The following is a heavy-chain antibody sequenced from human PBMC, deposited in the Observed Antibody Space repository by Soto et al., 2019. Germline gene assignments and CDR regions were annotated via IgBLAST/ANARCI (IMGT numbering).Heavy chain of an antibody. Sequence: QVQLVESGGGVVQPGRSLRLSCAASGFTFSSYAMHWVRQAPGKGLEWVAVISYDGSNKYYADSVKGRFTISRDNSKNTLYLQMNSLRAEDTAVYYCARDLYGGSYYYYGMDVWGQGTTVTVSS. J-gene: IGHJ6*02. D-gene: IGHD5-12*01. CDR3: ARDLYGGSYYYYGMDV. V-gene: IGHV3-30-3*01. CDR2: ISYDGSNK. CDR1: GFTFSSYA.